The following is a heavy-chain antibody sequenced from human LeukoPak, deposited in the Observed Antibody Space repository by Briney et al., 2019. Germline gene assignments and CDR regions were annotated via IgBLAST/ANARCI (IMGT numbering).Heavy chain of an antibody. Sequence: ASVKISCKASGYTFTGYYMHWVRQAPGQGLEWMGWINPNSGGTNYAQKFQGRVTMTRDTSISTAYMELSRLRSDDTAVYYCARGSWVLWFGELSGVDYWGQGTLVTVSS. J-gene: IGHJ4*02. CDR1: GYTFTGYY. CDR3: ARGSWVLWFGELSGVDY. D-gene: IGHD3-10*01. CDR2: INPNSGGT. V-gene: IGHV1-2*02.